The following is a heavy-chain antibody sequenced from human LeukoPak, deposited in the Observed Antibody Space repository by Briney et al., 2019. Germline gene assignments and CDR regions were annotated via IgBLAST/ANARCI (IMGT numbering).Heavy chain of an antibody. V-gene: IGHV4-34*01. Sequence: PSETLFLTCAVYGGSFSGYYWSWIRQPPGKGLEWIGEINHSGSTNYNPSLKSRVTISVDTSKNQFSLKLSSVTAADTAVYYCARADQSRPIDYWGQGTLVTVSS. CDR2: INHSGST. CDR3: ARADQSRPIDY. J-gene: IGHJ4*02. CDR1: GGSFSGYY.